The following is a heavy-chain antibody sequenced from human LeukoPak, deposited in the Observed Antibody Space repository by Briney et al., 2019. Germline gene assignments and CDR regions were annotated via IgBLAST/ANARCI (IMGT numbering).Heavy chain of an antibody. D-gene: IGHD2-15*01. CDR3: ARGYCSGGSCYSLLGYYYYGMDV. J-gene: IGHJ6*02. Sequence: GGSLRLSCAASGFTFSDYYMSWIRQAPGKGLEGVSYIRSSSSYTNYADSVKGLYTISRDNAKNSLYLQMNSLRAEDTAVYYCARGYCSGGSCYSLLGYYYYGMDVWGQGTTVTVSS. CDR2: IRSSSSYT. CDR1: GFTFSDYY. V-gene: IGHV3-11*05.